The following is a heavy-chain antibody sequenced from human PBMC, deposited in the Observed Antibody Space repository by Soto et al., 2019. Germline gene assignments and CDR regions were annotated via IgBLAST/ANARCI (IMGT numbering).Heavy chain of an antibody. CDR3: ARERGSSDGFDP. CDR2: IWYDGSNK. V-gene: IGHV3-33*01. J-gene: IGHJ5*02. Sequence: QVQLVESGGGVVQPGRSLRLSCAASGFTFSSYGMHWVRQAPGKGLEWVAVIWYDGSNKYYADSVKGRFTISRDNSKNTLYLQRNSLRAEDTAVYYCARERGSSDGFDPWGQGTLVTVSS. D-gene: IGHD6-13*01. CDR1: GFTFSSYG.